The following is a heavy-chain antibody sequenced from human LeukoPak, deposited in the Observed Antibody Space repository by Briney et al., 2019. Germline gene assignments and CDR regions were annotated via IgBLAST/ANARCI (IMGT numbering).Heavy chain of an antibody. CDR1: GYTFTAQY. Sequence: GASVRVSCKAPGYTFTAQYMHWVRQAPGQGLEWMGWINPNNGDTKYAQSFLGRVTMTRDTSTTTAYMELRSLRSDDTAVYFCASYPRNIPTPPFDYWGQGTLVTVSS. CDR2: INPNNGDT. D-gene: IGHD2-21*01. J-gene: IGHJ4*02. V-gene: IGHV1-2*02. CDR3: ASYPRNIPTPPFDY.